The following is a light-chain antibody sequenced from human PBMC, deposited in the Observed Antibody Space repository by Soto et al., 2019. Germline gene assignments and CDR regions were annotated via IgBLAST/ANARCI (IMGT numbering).Light chain of an antibody. V-gene: IGLV2-23*03. J-gene: IGLJ1*01. CDR2: EGS. CDR1: SSDVGSYNL. CDR3: CSYAGSSTFAYV. Sequence: QSALTQPASVSGSPGQSITISCTGTSSDVGSYNLVSWYQQHPGKARKLMIYEGSKRPSGVSNRFSGSKSGNTASLTISGLQAEDEADYYCCSYAGSSTFAYVFGTGTKVTVL.